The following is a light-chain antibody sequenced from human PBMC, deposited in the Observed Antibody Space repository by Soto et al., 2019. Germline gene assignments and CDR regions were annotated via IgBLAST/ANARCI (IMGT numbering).Light chain of an antibody. CDR3: QQSYSTPFT. V-gene: IGKV1-39*01. CDR1: QSISSY. CDR2: AAS. J-gene: IGKJ3*01. Sequence: DIQMTQSPSSLSASVGDRVTITCRASQSISSYLNWYQQKPGKAPKLLIYAASSLQSGVPSRVSGTGSVTDFTLTINSLQPEEFATYYCQQSYSTPFTFGPGTKVDIK.